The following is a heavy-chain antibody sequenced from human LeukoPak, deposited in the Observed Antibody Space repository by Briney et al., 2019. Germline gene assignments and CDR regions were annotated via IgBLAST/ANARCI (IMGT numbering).Heavy chain of an antibody. CDR1: GGTFSSYA. Sequence: ASVKVSCKPSGGTFSSYAISWVRQAPRQALEWMGGMIPIFGTENYAQKFQGRVTITADESTSTAYMELSSLRSEDTAVYYCARARLRLPNPIYYYMDVWGKGTMVTISS. J-gene: IGHJ6*03. CDR2: MIPIFGTE. CDR3: ARARLRLPNPIYYYMDV. V-gene: IGHV1-69*13. D-gene: IGHD5-12*01.